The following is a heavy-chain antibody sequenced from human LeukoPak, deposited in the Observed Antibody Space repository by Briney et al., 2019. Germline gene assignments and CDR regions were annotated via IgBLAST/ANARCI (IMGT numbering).Heavy chain of an antibody. D-gene: IGHD5-24*01. CDR2: IYPGDSTT. V-gene: IGHV5-51*01. CDR3: ARLRDGNYYYGMDV. Sequence: GESLQISCKGSGYTFINYWIGWVRQMPGKGLEWMGIIYPGDSTTTYSPSFQGQITISADKSISTAYLQWSSLKASDTAMYYCARLRDGNYYYGMDVWGQGTTVTVSS. J-gene: IGHJ6*02. CDR1: GYTFINYW.